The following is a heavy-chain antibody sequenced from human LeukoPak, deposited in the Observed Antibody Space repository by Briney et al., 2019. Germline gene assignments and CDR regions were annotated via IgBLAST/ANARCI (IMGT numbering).Heavy chain of an antibody. D-gene: IGHD3-10*01. J-gene: IGHJ4*02. Sequence: ASVKVSCKASGYTFTSYGISWVRQAPGQGLEWMGWISAYNGHTDYAQKLQDRVTMTTDTSTSTAYMELRSLRSDDTAVYYCARGIGRFGELSLDYWGQGTLVTVS. CDR3: ARGIGRFGELSLDY. V-gene: IGHV1-18*01. CDR1: GYTFTSYG. CDR2: ISAYNGHT.